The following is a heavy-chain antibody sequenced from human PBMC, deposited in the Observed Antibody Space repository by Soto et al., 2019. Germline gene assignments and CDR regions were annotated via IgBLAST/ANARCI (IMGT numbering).Heavy chain of an antibody. D-gene: IGHD2-21*02. CDR1: GGSISSGGYY. V-gene: IGHV4-31*03. Sequence: TLSLTCTVSGGSISSGGYYWSWIRQHPGKGLEWIGYIYYSGSTYYNPSLKSRVTISVDTSKNQFSLKLSSVTAADTAVYYCARDRAYCGGDCYSPALNFDYWGQGTLVTVSS. J-gene: IGHJ4*02. CDR2: IYYSGST. CDR3: ARDRAYCGGDCYSPALNFDY.